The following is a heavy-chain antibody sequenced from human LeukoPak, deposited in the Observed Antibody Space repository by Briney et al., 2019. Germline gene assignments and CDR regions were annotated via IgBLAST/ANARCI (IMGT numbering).Heavy chain of an antibody. CDR3: TTRRPHVFDI. Sequence: SGGSLRLSCAASGFSFNVSAMHWVRQASGKGLEWVSRIRSKANSYAPAYAASVKGRFTISRDDSKDKAYLQMNSLETEDTAVYYCTTRRPHVFDIWGQGTMVTVSS. V-gene: IGHV3-73*01. CDR2: IRSKANSYAP. CDR1: GFSFNVSA. J-gene: IGHJ3*02.